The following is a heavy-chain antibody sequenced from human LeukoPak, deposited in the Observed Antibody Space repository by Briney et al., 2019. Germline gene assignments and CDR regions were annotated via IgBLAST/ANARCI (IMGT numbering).Heavy chain of an antibody. J-gene: IGHJ4*02. D-gene: IGHD5-24*01. CDR2: IYYSGST. CDR3: AVRIRDGYNYGDY. CDR1: GGSISSYY. Sequence: SETLSLTCTVSGGSISSYYRSWIRQPPGKGLEWIGYIYYSGSTNYNPSLKSRVTISVDTSKNQFSLKLSSVTAADTAVYYCAVRIRDGYNYGDYWGQGTLVTVSS. V-gene: IGHV4-59*01.